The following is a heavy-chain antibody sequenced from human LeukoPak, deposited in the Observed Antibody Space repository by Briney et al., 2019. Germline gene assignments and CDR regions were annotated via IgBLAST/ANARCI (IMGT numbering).Heavy chain of an antibody. Sequence: GGSLRLSCAASGLPFSTYWMSWVRQAPGKGLEWVANIKKDGSEKYYVDSVKGRFTISRDNAKNSLYLQMNSLRADGTAVYHCARQETSIYNGAFDIWGQGTMVTVSS. J-gene: IGHJ3*02. CDR2: IKKDGSEK. D-gene: IGHD1-1*01. CDR3: ARQETSIYNGAFDI. CDR1: GLPFSTYW. V-gene: IGHV3-7*01.